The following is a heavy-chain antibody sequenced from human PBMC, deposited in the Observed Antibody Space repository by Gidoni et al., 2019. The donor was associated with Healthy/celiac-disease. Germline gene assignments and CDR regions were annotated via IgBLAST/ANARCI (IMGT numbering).Heavy chain of an antibody. CDR3: ASWKLRSREPSYYSKNWFDP. V-gene: IGHV4-39*01. Sequence: QLQLQESGPGLVKPSETLSLTCTVSAGSLSSSSYYSGWVRQPPRKGLEWIGSIYYGGSASYNPSLKSRVTISVDTAKNQFSLKLSSVTAADTAVYYCASWKLRSREPSYYSKNWFDPWGQGTLVTVSS. J-gene: IGHJ5*02. CDR1: AGSLSSSSYY. CDR2: IYYGGSA. D-gene: IGHD3-10*01.